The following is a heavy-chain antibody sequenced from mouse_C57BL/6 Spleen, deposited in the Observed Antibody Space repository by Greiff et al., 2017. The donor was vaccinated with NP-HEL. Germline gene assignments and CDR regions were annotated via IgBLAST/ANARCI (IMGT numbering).Heavy chain of an antibody. Sequence: VQLQQSGAELVKPGASVKISCKASGYAFSSYWMNWVKQRPGKGLEWIGQIYPGDGDTNYNGKFKGKATLTADKSSSTAYMQLSSMTSEDSAVYSCAREVLHPLKLDCDVWGTGTTVTVSS. CDR3: AREVLHPLKLDCDV. V-gene: IGHV1-80*01. CDR1: GYAFSSYW. J-gene: IGHJ1*03. CDR2: IYPGDGDT. D-gene: IGHD6-1*01.